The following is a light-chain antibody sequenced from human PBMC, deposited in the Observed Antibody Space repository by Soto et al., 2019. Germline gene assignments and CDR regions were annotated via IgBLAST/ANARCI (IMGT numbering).Light chain of an antibody. CDR2: GAS. J-gene: IGKJ1*01. CDR3: QHYNKWTPWT. CDR1: QSISTN. Sequence: IVMTQSPVTMSVSPGERATLSCRASQSISTNLAWYQQKPGQAPRLLIYGASTRATGIPARFSGGGSGTALTLTISSLQSEDFAVYYCQHYNKWTPWTFGQGTKVETK. V-gene: IGKV3-15*01.